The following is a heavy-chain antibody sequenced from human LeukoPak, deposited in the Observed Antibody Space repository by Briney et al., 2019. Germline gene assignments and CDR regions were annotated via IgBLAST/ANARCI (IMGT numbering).Heavy chain of an antibody. CDR2: ISSGGNTI. Sequence: GGSLRLSCAASGFTFSSYSMNWVRQAPGKGLEWVSYISSGGNTIYYADSVKGRFTISRDNAKNSLHLQMNSLRAEDTAVYYCARASYCSGGSCYSGYWGQGTLVTVSS. CDR3: ARASYCSGGSCYSGY. V-gene: IGHV3-48*01. D-gene: IGHD2-15*01. CDR1: GFTFSSYS. J-gene: IGHJ4*02.